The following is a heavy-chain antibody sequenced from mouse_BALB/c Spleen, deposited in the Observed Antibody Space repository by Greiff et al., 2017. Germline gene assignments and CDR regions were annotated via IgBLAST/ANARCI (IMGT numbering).Heavy chain of an antibody. Sequence: VKQSCKASGYTFTSYWMNWVKQRPEQGLEWIGRIDPYDSETHYNQKFKDKAILTVDKSSSTAYMQLSSLTSEDSAVYYCARSGGNDWYFDVWGAGTTVTVSS. V-gene: IGHV1-74*01. CDR3: ARSGGNDWYFDV. D-gene: IGHD2-1*01. CDR1: GYTFTSYW. J-gene: IGHJ1*01. CDR2: IDPYDSET.